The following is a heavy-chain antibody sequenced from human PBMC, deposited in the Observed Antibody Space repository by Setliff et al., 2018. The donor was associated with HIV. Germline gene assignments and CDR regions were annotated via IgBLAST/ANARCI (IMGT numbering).Heavy chain of an antibody. CDR2: LYYSGEI. D-gene: IGHD3-16*02. CDR1: GGSISSSSYY. Sequence: SETLSLTCTVSGGSISSSSYYWGWIRQPPGKGLEWIGTLYYSGEIRYNPSLKSRVTISVDTSKNQFSLRLTSVAATDTAVYYCAREGGGLSSYYYYYMDVWGKGTTVTVSS. J-gene: IGHJ6*03. CDR3: AREGGGLSSYYYYYMDV. V-gene: IGHV4-39*02.